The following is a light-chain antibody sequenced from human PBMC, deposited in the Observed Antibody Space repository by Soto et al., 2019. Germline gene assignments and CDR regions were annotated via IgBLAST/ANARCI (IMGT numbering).Light chain of an antibody. CDR2: DVS. CDR1: SSDVGAYNY. CDR3: CSYAGSPYV. V-gene: IGLV2-11*01. J-gene: IGLJ1*01. Sequence: QSALTQPHSVSGSPGQSVTISCTGASSDVGAYNYVSWYQQHPGKAPKLMIYDVSTRPSGVPDRFSGSKSGTTASLTISGLQAEDEADYYCCSYAGSPYVFGTGTKVTVL.